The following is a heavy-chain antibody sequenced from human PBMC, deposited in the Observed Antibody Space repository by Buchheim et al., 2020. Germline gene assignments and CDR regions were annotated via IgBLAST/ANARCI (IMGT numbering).Heavy chain of an antibody. Sequence: EVQLLESGGGLVQPGGSLRLSCAASGFTFSSYAMSWVRQAPGKGLEWVSAISGSGGSTYYADSVKGRFTISSDNSKNTLSLQMSSLRAEDTAVYYCAKSYYDFWSGYYYFDYWGQGTL. J-gene: IGHJ4*02. V-gene: IGHV3-23*01. CDR1: GFTFSSYA. CDR2: ISGSGGST. D-gene: IGHD3-3*01. CDR3: AKSYYDFWSGYYYFDY.